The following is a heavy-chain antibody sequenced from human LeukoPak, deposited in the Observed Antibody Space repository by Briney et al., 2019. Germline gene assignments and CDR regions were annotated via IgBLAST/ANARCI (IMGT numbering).Heavy chain of an antibody. CDR3: VGDKDWGFDS. V-gene: IGHV3-48*01. CDR2: IGTGTSTV. J-gene: IGHJ4*02. Sequence: GESLRLSCAASGFTFTSYTMNWVRQAPGKGLEWVSHIGTGTSTVGYADSIKGRFTISRDNAKNSVDLQMSSLRVDDSAVDYCVGDKDWGFDSWGQGTLVTASS. CDR1: GFTFTSYT. D-gene: IGHD7-27*01.